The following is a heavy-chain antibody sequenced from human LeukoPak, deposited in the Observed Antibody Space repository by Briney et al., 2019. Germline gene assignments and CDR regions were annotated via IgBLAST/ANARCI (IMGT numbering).Heavy chain of an antibody. CDR1: GFTFSSYS. Sequence: GGSLRLSCAASGFTFSSYSMNWVRQAPGKGLEWVSSISSSSSYIYYADSVKGRFTISRDNAKNSLYLQMNSLRAEDTAVYYCAREGYSSSWYSTSWFDPWGQRTLVTFSS. CDR3: AREGYSSSWYSTSWFDP. J-gene: IGHJ5*02. D-gene: IGHD6-13*01. CDR2: ISSSSSYI. V-gene: IGHV3-21*01.